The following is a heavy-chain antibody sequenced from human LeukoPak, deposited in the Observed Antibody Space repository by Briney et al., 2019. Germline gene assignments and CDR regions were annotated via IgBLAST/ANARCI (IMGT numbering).Heavy chain of an antibody. Sequence: TGGSPRLSCAASGFTFSSYSMNWVRQAPGKGLEWVSSISSSSSYIYYADSVKGRFTISRDNAKNSLYLQMNSLRAEDTAVYYCAREGGYDSSGYYGYYYFDYWGQGTLVTVSS. CDR2: ISSSSSYI. CDR3: AREGGYDSSGYYGYYYFDY. D-gene: IGHD3-22*01. CDR1: GFTFSSYS. V-gene: IGHV3-21*01. J-gene: IGHJ4*02.